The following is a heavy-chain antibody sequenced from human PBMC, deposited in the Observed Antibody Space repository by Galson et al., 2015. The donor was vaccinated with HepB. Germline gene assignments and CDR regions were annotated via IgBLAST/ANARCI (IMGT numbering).Heavy chain of an antibody. D-gene: IGHD5-12*01. CDR3: ARTVRGGYSGYDSDPAFGRETNYYYYYGMDV. Sequence: SVKVSCKASGYTFTSYGISWVRQAPGQGLEWMGWISAYNGNTNYAQKLQGRVTMTTDTSTSTAYMELRSLRSDDTAVYYCARTVRGGYSGYDSDPAFGRETNYYYYYGMDVWGQGTTVTVSS. J-gene: IGHJ6*02. CDR1: GYTFTSYG. V-gene: IGHV1-18*01. CDR2: ISAYNGNT.